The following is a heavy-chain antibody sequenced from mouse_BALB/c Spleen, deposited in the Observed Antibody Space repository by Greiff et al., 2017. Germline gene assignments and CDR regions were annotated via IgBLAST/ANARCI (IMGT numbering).Heavy chain of an antibody. CDR2: IYPGDGDT. V-gene: IGHV1-87*01. CDR1: GYTFTSYW. Sequence: QVQLQQSGAELARPGASVKLSCKASGYTFTSYWMQWVKQRPGQGLEWIGAIYPGDGDTRYTQKFKGKATLTADKSSSTAYMQLSSLASEDSAVYYCARGGLYDASYCFDYWGQGTTLTVSS. D-gene: IGHD2-3*01. CDR3: ARGGLYDASYCFDY. J-gene: IGHJ2*01.